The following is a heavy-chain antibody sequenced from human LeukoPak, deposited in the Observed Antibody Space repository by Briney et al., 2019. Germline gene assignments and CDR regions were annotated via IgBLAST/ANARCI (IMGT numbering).Heavy chain of an antibody. D-gene: IGHD1-1*01. V-gene: IGHV4-31*03. CDR2: IYYSGST. Sequence: PSETLSLTCTVPGGSISSGGYYWSWIRQHPGKGLEWIGYIYYSGSTYYNPSLKSRVTISVDTSKNQFSLKLSSVTAADTAVYYCVRVRLDYAFDIWGQGTMVTVSS. CDR1: GGSISSGGYY. J-gene: IGHJ3*02. CDR3: VRVRLDYAFDI.